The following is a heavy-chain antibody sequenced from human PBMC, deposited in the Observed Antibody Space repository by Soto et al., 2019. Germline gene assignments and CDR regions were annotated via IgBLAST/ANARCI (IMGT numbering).Heavy chain of an antibody. CDR3: AHGGDMNGNGDQGYRDN. J-gene: IGHJ4*02. CDR2: IYWDDDK. D-gene: IGHD5-12*01. CDR1: GFSLTSRPVG. Sequence: QITLRESGPPRVKPTQTLMLTCSFSGFSLTSRPVGVAWIRQPRGKALEWLEVIYWDDDKRYSTSLRSRVTIAKYTSKNQVLLTMAYMDPVDTATYFCAHGGDMNGNGDQGYRDNGGQGILVTVSS. V-gene: IGHV2-5*02.